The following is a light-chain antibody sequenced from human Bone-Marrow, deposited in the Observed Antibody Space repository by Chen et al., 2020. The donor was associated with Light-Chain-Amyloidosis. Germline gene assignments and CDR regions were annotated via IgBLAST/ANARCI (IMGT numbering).Light chain of an antibody. Sequence: SYVLPQPSSVSVAPGQTATIPCGGSNIGSTSVHWYQQTPGQAPLLVVYNDSDRPSGIPERLSGANSGNTATLPISRVEAGDEAGYYCQVWDRSSDRPVFGGGTKLTVL. CDR2: NDS. CDR1: NIGSTS. CDR3: QVWDRSSDRPV. V-gene: IGLV3-21*02. J-gene: IGLJ3*02.